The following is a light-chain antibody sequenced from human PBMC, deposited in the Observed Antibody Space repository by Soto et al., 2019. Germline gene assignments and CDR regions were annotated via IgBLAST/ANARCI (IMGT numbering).Light chain of an antibody. CDR1: QSVSSSY. V-gene: IGKV3D-20*02. Sequence: EIVLTQSPATLSLSPGERATLSCRASQSVSSSYLAWYQQKPGQAPRLLIYGASIRATGIPDRFSGSGSETDFTLTIRSLEPEDFAAYYCQQRSNWPRITFGQGTRLEIK. CDR2: GAS. J-gene: IGKJ5*01. CDR3: QQRSNWPRIT.